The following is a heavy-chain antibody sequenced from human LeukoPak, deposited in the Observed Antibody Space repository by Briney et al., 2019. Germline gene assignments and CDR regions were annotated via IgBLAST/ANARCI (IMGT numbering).Heavy chain of an antibody. CDR1: GFTFSSYA. D-gene: IGHD2-2*02. CDR3: ARDGDCSSTSCYTAPYYYYYMDV. CDR2: ISSSSSYI. Sequence: GGSLRLSCAASGFTFSSYALSWVRQAPGKGLEWVSSISSSSSYIYYADSVKGRFTISRDNAKNSLYLQMNSLRAEDTAVYYCARDGDCSSTSCYTAPYYYYYMDVWGKGTPVTVSS. J-gene: IGHJ6*03. V-gene: IGHV3-21*01.